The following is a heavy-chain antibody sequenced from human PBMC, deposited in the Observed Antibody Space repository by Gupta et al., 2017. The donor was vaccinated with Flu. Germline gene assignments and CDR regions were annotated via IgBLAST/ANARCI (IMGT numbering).Heavy chain of an antibody. CDR2: IIPNSGDT. D-gene: IGHD3-16*01. Sequence: VRRAPGQGLEWIGRIIPNSGDTSYAQAFKGRITLTSDTSINTVYMELRWLRSDDTAIYYCASVQGCDTPPCHTGGADYWG. V-gene: IGHV1-2*06. CDR3: ASVQGCDTPPCHTGGADY. J-gene: IGHJ4*01.